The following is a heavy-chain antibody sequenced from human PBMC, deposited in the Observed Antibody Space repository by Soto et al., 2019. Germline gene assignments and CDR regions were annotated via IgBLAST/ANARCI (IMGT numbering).Heavy chain of an antibody. Sequence: GASVKVSCKASGYTFTNYGISWVRQAPGQGLEWMGWISAYKGNTNYAQKFQGRVTMTTDTSTSTAYMELRSLRTDDTAVYYCASRSGQLPYYFDYWVQGTLVTVSS. CDR1: GYTFTNYG. J-gene: IGHJ4*02. CDR3: ASRSGQLPYYFDY. V-gene: IGHV1-18*01. D-gene: IGHD6-6*01. CDR2: ISAYKGNT.